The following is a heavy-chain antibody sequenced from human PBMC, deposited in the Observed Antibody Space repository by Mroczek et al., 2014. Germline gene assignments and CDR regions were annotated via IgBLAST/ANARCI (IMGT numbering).Heavy chain of an antibody. Sequence: QVQLQQWGPGLVKPSETLSLTCTVSGGSISSYYWSWIRQPPGKGLEWIGYIYYSGSTNYNPSLKSRVTISVDTSKNQFSLKLSSVTAADTAVYYCARDRVDSSSWYRWFDPWGQGTLVTVSS. CDR3: ARDRVDSSSWYRWFDP. J-gene: IGHJ5*02. D-gene: IGHD6-13*01. V-gene: IGHV4-59*01. CDR1: GGSISSYY. CDR2: IYYSGST.